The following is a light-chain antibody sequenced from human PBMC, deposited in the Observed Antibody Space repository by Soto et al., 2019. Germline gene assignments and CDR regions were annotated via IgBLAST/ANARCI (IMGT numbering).Light chain of an antibody. J-gene: IGLJ2*01. CDR2: RNN. Sequence: QSALTQPPSASGTPGQRVTISCSGSSSNIGSNYVYWYQQLPGTAPKLLIYRNNQRPSGVPDQFSGSKSGTSASLAISGLRSEDEADYYCAAWDDSLSGWVFGGGTKLTVL. V-gene: IGLV1-47*01. CDR1: SSNIGSNY. CDR3: AAWDDSLSGWV.